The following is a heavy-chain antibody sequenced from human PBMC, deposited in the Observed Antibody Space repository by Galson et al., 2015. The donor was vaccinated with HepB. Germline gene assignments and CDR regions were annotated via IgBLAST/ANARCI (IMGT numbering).Heavy chain of an antibody. CDR2: VNPNSGNT. J-gene: IGHJ3*02. V-gene: IGHV1-8*01. CDR1: GYTFTSYD. D-gene: IGHD6-19*01. Sequence: SVKVSCKASGYTFTSYDINWVRQATGQGLEWMGWVNPNSGNTGYAQKFQGRVTMTRNTSISTAYMELSSLRSEDTAVYYCATSPWLVGAFDIWGQGTMVTVSS. CDR3: ATSPWLVGAFDI.